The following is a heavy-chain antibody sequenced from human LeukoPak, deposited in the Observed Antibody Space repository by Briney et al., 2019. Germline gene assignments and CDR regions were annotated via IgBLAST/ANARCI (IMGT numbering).Heavy chain of an antibody. CDR1: GFSLSDYW. Sequence: GGSLRLSCAASGFSLSDYWMSWVRQAPGKGVECVGHIKFDGSEIYYLDSVRGRFSISRDNAKNSLYLQMNSLRDEDTAVYYCTRDLNHDSSGWGQGTLVTVSS. J-gene: IGHJ4*02. V-gene: IGHV3-7*01. D-gene: IGHD3-22*01. CDR2: IKFDGSEI. CDR3: TRDLNHDSSG.